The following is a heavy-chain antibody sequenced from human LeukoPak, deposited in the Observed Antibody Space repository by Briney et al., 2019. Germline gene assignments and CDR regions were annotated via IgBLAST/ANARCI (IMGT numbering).Heavy chain of an antibody. CDR2: ISSNGGST. V-gene: IGHV3-64D*06. CDR1: GFTFGSYA. J-gene: IGHJ6*02. Sequence: GGSLRLSCSASGFTFGSYAMHWVRQAPGKGLEYVSAISSNGGSTYYADSVKGRFTISRDNSKNTLYLQMSSLRAEDTAVYYCVTRYSKHYYYYGMDVWGQGTTVTVSS. CDR3: VTRYSKHYYYYGMDV. D-gene: IGHD6-13*01.